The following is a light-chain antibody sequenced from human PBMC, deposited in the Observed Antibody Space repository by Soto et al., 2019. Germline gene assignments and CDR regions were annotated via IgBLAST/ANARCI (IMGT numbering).Light chain of an antibody. CDR2: AAS. CDR1: LPISNY. Sequence: DIQMTQSPSSLSASVGDRVTITCRASLPISNYLAWYQQKPGKIQNLLIYAASTLQAGVPSRFSGSGSGTEFTLTITSLQPDDFATYYCKQYNSYPWTFGQGTKVDIK. V-gene: IGKV1-27*01. J-gene: IGKJ1*01. CDR3: KQYNSYPWT.